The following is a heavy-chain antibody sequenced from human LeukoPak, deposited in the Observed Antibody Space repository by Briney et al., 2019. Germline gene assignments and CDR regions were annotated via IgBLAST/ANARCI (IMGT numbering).Heavy chain of an antibody. V-gene: IGHV3-23*01. CDR3: AKGYYDYVWGSYFDY. CDR2: ISGSGSTT. D-gene: IGHD3-16*01. Sequence: GGSLRLSCAASGFTFSSYAMSWVRQAPGKGGEGGSGISGSGSTTYYADSMKGRFTISRDNSKNTLYLQMNSLRAEDTAVYYCAKGYYDYVWGSYFDYWGQGTLVTVSS. CDR1: GFTFSSYA. J-gene: IGHJ4*02.